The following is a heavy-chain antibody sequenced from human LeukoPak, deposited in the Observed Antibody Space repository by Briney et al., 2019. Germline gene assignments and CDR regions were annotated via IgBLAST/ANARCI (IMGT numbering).Heavy chain of an antibody. J-gene: IGHJ4*02. CDR1: DYTFTNYG. CDR3: AREIKWGSGY. CDR2: ISDYNGKT. D-gene: IGHD7-27*01. V-gene: IGHV1-18*01. Sequence: SVKVSCKASDYTFTNYGVSWVRQAPGQGLEWMGWISDYNGKTYYAQKLQGRVTMTTDTSTSTAYMELRSLRVGDTAVHYCAREIKWGSGYWGQGTLGSVSS.